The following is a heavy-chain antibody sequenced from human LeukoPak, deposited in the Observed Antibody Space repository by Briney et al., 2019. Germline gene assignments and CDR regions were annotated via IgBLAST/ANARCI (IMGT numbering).Heavy chain of an antibody. D-gene: IGHD2-2*01. J-gene: IGHJ5*02. CDR1: RLTFSEVW. Sequence: GGSLRLSCSASRLTFSEVWMTGVRQIPGTGLEGVGRIKSTIHGETRDYTPHVRGRFTISRDDSKNTVSLEMNSLKTEDTAVYYCSTDCAGSGTCYAKFHAWRQGTLVTVSS. CDR3: STDCAGSGTCYAKFHA. CDR2: IKSTIHGETR. V-gene: IGHV3-15*01.